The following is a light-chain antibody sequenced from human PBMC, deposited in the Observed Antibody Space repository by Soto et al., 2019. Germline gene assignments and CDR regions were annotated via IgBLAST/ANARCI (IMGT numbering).Light chain of an antibody. CDR1: QSLNRW. CDR3: QQYNSNWWT. CDR2: KVS. J-gene: IGKJ1*01. V-gene: IGKV1-5*03. Sequence: DIQMTQSPSTLSASVGDRVTITCRASQSLNRWLAWFQKKPGKAPKVLIYKVSNLESGVPLRFSGSGSETEFTLTISSLQPDDFATYYCQQYNSNWWTFGQGTKVEIK.